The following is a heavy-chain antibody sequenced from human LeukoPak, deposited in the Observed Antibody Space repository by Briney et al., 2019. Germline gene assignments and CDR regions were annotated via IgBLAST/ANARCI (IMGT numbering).Heavy chain of an antibody. CDR3: AREGLQLWPRSLYFDY. J-gene: IGHJ4*02. V-gene: IGHV1-2*02. D-gene: IGHD5-18*01. CDR1: GYTFTGYY. Sequence: GASVTVSCKASGYTFTGYYMHWVRQAPGQGLEWMGWINPDSGGTNYAQKFQGRVTMTRDTSINTAYMELSSLRSEDTAVYYCAREGLQLWPRSLYFDYWGQGTLVTVSS. CDR2: INPDSGGT.